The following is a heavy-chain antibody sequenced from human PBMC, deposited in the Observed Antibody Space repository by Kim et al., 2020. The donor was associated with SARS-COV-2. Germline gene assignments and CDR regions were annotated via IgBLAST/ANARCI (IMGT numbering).Heavy chain of an antibody. D-gene: IGHD6-13*01. V-gene: IGHV3-33*05. CDR3: ARDWDSSQFDY. Sequence: GGSLRLSCAASGFTFSSYGMHWVRQAPGKGLEWVAVISYDGSNKYYADSVKDRFTISRDNSKNTLYLQMNSLRAEDTAVYYCARDWDSSQFDYWGQGTLVTVSS. CDR2: ISYDGSNK. CDR1: GFTFSSYG. J-gene: IGHJ4*02.